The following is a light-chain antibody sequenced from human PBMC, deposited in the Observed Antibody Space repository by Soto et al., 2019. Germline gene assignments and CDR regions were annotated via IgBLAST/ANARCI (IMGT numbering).Light chain of an antibody. CDR1: QSVSSSY. Sequence: EIVLTQSPATLSLSPVERATLSFRASQSVSSSYLAWYQQKPGQAPRLLIYGASSRATGIPDRFSGSGSGTDFTLTISRLEPEDFAVYYCQQYGSSSWTFGQGTKVDIK. CDR2: GAS. V-gene: IGKV3-20*01. CDR3: QQYGSSSWT. J-gene: IGKJ1*01.